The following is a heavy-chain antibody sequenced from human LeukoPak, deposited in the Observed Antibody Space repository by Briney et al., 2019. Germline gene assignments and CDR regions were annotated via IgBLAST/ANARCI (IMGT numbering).Heavy chain of an antibody. CDR3: ASSISSGWYDY. V-gene: IGHV1-2*02. CDR2: MNPDSGGT. D-gene: IGHD6-13*01. CDR1: GYTFIGHY. Sequence: ASVKVSCKASGYTFIGHYIHWVRQAPGQGLEWMGWMNPDSGGTNYAQKFQGRVTMTRDTSISTAYMELSRLRSDDTAVYYCASSISSGWYDYWGQGTLVTVSS. J-gene: IGHJ4*02.